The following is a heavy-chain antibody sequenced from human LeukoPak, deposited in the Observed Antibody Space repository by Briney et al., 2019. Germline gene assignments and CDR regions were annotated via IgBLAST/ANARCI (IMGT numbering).Heavy chain of an antibody. J-gene: IGHJ4*02. CDR2: IYYSGTT. Sequence: SETLSLTCTVSGGSISSYYWSWIRQPPVKVLEWIGYIYYSGTTNYNPSLKSRVTISVDTSKNQFSLKLSSVTAADTAVYYCARGVYTAAALYGYWGQGTLVTVSS. D-gene: IGHD6-13*01. V-gene: IGHV4-59*01. CDR3: ARGVYTAAALYGY. CDR1: GGSISSYY.